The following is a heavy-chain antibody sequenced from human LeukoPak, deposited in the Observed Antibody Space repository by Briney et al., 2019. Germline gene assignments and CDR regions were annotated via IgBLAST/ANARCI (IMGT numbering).Heavy chain of an antibody. J-gene: IGHJ4*02. V-gene: IGHV3-30-3*01. CDR1: GFTFSSFA. CDR3: ARDSLGGSGYNDY. Sequence: GGSLRLSCAASGFTFSSFAMHWVRQAPGKGLEWVAIISYDGNNEYYADSVKGRFTISRDNSKSTLYLQMNSLRAEDTAVYYCARDSLGGSGYNDYWGQGTLVTVSS. D-gene: IGHD3-3*01. CDR2: ISYDGNNE.